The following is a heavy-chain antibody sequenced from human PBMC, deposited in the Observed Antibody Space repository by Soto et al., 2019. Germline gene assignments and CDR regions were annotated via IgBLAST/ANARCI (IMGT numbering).Heavy chain of an antibody. CDR2: IIPIFGTA. CDR3: ASGSHPPQFDY. V-gene: IGHV1-69*13. Sequence: SVKVSCKASGGTFSSYASSGVRQAPGPGLEWMGGIIPIFGTANYAQKFQGRVTITADESTSTAYMELRSLRSEDTAVYYCASGSHPPQFDYWGQGTLVTVSS. CDR1: GGTFSSYA. J-gene: IGHJ4*02.